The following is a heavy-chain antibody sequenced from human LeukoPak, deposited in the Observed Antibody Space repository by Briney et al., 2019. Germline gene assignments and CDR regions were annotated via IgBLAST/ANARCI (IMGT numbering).Heavy chain of an antibody. D-gene: IGHD6-13*01. CDR3: ARVGSIAAAGTPDY. J-gene: IGHJ4*02. CDR1: GFTFNDYY. Sequence: PGGSLRLSCAASGFTFNDYYMTWIRQAPGKGLEWVSHISSSGAAIYADSVKGRFTISRDNAKSSLYLQMNSLRAEDTAVYYCARVGSIAAAGTPDYWGQGTLVTVSS. CDR2: ISSSGAAI. V-gene: IGHV3-11*01.